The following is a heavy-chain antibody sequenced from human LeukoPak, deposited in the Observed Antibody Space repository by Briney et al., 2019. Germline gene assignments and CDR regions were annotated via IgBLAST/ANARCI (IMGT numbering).Heavy chain of an antibody. V-gene: IGHV3-30*18. CDR3: AKKVAGGSATYGMDV. CDR1: GFTFSTYG. Sequence: GGSLRLSCAASGFTFSTYGMHWVRQAPGKGLEWVAVISDDGSTKHCADSVKGRFTISRDNSKNTLYLQMNSLRAEDTAVYYCAKKVAGGSATYGMDVRGQGTTVTVSS. CDR2: ISDDGSTK. D-gene: IGHD6-19*01. J-gene: IGHJ6*02.